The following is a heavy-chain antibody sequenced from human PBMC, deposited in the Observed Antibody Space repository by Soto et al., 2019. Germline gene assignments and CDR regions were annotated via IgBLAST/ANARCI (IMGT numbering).Heavy chain of an antibody. V-gene: IGHV1-46*01. J-gene: IGHJ4*02. D-gene: IGHD1-26*01. CDR3: ARDHSGNPFY. Sequence: GASVKVSCKASGYTFTDFYMHWVRQAPGQGLEWMGRINPSGGNTNYAQKLQGRVTMTTDTSTSTAYMELRSLISDDTAVYYCARDHSGNPFYWGQGTLVTVSS. CDR2: INPSGGNT. CDR1: GYTFTDFY.